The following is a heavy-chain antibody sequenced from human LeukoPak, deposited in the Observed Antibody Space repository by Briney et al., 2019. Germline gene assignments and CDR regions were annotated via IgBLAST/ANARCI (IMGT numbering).Heavy chain of an antibody. V-gene: IGHV1-3*03. CDR1: GYTFTNHE. J-gene: IGHJ4*02. Sequence: ASVKVSCKASGYTFTNHEMHWVRQAPGQSLEWMGGINGGNGDTKYSQEFQGRVTISRDTSANTAYMELSNLRSEDMGVYYCTLYNLWGQGTLVTVSS. CDR2: INGGNGDT. CDR3: TLYNL. D-gene: IGHD1-14*01.